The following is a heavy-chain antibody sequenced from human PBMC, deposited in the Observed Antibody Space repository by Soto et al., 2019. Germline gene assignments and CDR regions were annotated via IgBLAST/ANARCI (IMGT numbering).Heavy chain of an antibody. CDR1: GFTFSSYG. Sequence: GSLRLSCAASGFTFSSYGMHWVRQAPGKGLEWVAVIWYDGSNKYYADSVKGRFTISRDNSKNTLYLQMNSLRAEDTAVYYCARDPLNCSGGSCNHGAGFYFDYWGQGTLVTVSS. V-gene: IGHV3-33*01. D-gene: IGHD2-15*01. J-gene: IGHJ4*02. CDR3: ARDPLNCSGGSCNHGAGFYFDY. CDR2: IWYDGSNK.